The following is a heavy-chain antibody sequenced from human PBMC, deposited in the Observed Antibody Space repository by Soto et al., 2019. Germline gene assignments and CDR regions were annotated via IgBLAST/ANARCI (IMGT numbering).Heavy chain of an antibody. CDR2: ISGSGSPT. Sequence: GGSLRLSCAASGFSFSSYAMTWVRQAPGRGLEWVSAISGSGSPTYYADSVKGRFTISRDNSKNTLYLQMNSLRADDTAVYYCARDMSGGTYNYYYGMDVWGQGATVTVSS. D-gene: IGHD1-26*01. V-gene: IGHV3-23*01. CDR1: GFSFSSYA. CDR3: ARDMSGGTYNYYYGMDV. J-gene: IGHJ6*02.